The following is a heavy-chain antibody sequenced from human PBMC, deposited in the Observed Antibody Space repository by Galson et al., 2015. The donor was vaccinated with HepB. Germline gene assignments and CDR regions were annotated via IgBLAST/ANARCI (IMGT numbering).Heavy chain of an antibody. CDR2: IYYSGST. V-gene: IGHV4-39*07. CDR3: AREGHPEQWLAGADFDY. Sequence: TLSLTCTVSGGSISSSSYYWGWIRQPPGKGLEWIGSIYYSGSTYYNPSLKSRVTISVDTSKNQFSLKLSSVTAADTAVYYCAREGHPEQWLAGADFDYWGQGTLVTVSS. CDR1: GGSISSSSYY. J-gene: IGHJ4*02. D-gene: IGHD6-19*01.